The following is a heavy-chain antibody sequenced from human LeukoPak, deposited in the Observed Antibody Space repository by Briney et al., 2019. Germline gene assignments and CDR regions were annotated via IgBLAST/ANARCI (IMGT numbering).Heavy chain of an antibody. D-gene: IGHD3-10*01. CDR3: ARARAYYYGSGSSDFDY. CDR1: GYTFTGYY. Sequence: ASVKVSCKASGYTFTGYYMHWVRQAPGQGLEWMGWINPNSGGTNYAQKFQGRVTMTRDTSISTAYMELSRLRSDDTAVYYCARARAYYYGSGSSDFDYWGQGTLVTVSS. J-gene: IGHJ4*02. V-gene: IGHV1-2*02. CDR2: INPNSGGT.